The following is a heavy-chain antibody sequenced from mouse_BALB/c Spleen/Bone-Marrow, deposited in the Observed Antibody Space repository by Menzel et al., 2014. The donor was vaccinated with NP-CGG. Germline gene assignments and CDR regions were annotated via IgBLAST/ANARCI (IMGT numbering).Heavy chain of an antibody. CDR1: GFNIKDTY. V-gene: IGHV14-3*02. D-gene: IGHD1-1*01. CDR3: ASYYYGRYFDV. CDR2: IDPANGKT. J-gene: IGHJ1*01. Sequence: EVQLQQSGAELVKPGASVKLSCTASGFNIKDTYMHWVKQRPEQGLEWIGRIDPANGKTKYDPKFQGKATITADTSSNTAYLQLSSLTSEDTAVYYCASYYYGRYFDVWGAGTTVTVSS.